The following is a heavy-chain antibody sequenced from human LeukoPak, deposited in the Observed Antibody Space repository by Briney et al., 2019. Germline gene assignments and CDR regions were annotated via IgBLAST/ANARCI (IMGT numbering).Heavy chain of an antibody. CDR2: ISSSSSTI. J-gene: IGHJ3*02. CDR3: ARDSYFDRAFDI. CDR1: GFTFSSNN. D-gene: IGHD3-22*01. Sequence: GGSLRLSCAASGFTFSSNNMNWVRQAPGKGLEWVSYISSSSSTIYYADSVKGRFTISKDNAKNSLYLQMNSLRAEDTAVYYCARDSYFDRAFDIWGQGTMVTVSS. V-gene: IGHV3-48*04.